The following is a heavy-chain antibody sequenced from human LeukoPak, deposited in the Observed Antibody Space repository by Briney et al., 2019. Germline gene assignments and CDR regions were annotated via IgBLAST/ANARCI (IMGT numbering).Heavy chain of an antibody. J-gene: IGHJ4*02. CDR1: GFTFSSYA. CDR2: IKQDGSEK. Sequence: GGSLRLSCAASGFTFSSYAMHWVRQAPGKGLEWVANIKQDGSEKYYVDSVKGRITISRDNAKNSLYLQMNSLRAEDTAVYYCARREDYYDSSGYYVDYWGQGTLVTVSS. CDR3: ARREDYYDSSGYYVDY. D-gene: IGHD3-22*01. V-gene: IGHV3-7*01.